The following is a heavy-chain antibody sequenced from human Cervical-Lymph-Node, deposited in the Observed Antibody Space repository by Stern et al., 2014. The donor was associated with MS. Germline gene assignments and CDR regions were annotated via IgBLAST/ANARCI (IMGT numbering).Heavy chain of an antibody. J-gene: IGHJ4*02. V-gene: IGHV4-59*08. CDR1: GGSISSYY. CDR3: AGSGTYYPDY. Sequence: VQLVESGPGLVKPSETLSLTCSVSGGSISSYYWNWIRQPPGKGLEWIANFHYRGTTTYNPSLKSRVTILLDTPMNKISLKLTSVTAADTAVYYCAGSGTYYPDYWGQGILVTVSS. D-gene: IGHD3-3*01. CDR2: FHYRGTT.